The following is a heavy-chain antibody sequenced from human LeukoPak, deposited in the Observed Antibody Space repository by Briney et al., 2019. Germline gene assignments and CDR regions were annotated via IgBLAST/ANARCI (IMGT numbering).Heavy chain of an antibody. CDR2: IYYDGST. CDR1: GGSISSRTYY. J-gene: IGHJ4*02. CDR3: ARVWTVTYYFDY. Sequence: PSETLSLTCTVSGGSISSRTYYWGWIRQPPGKGLEWIGYIYYDGSTNYNPSLKSRVTISVDTSKNQFFLKLSSVTAADTAVYYCARVWTVTYYFDYWGQGPLVTVSS. V-gene: IGHV4-39*01. D-gene: IGHD4-11*01.